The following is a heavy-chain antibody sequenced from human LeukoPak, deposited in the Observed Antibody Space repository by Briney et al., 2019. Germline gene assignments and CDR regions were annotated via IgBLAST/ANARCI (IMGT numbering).Heavy chain of an antibody. CDR1: GGTFSSYA. CDR3: ARVPIGPGRIYYYYMDV. J-gene: IGHJ6*03. V-gene: IGHV1-69*05. Sequence: SVKVSCKASGGTFSSYAISWVRQAPGQGLEWMGGIIPIFGTANYAQKFQGRVTITTDESTSTAYMELSSLRSEDTAVYYCARVPIGPGRIYYYYMDVWGKGTTVTVSS. CDR2: IIPIFGTA. D-gene: IGHD2-15*01.